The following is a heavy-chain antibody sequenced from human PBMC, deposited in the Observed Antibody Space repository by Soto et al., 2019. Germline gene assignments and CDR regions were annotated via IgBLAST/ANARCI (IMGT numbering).Heavy chain of an antibody. CDR1: GGSISSSSYY. J-gene: IGHJ6*02. V-gene: IGHV4-39*01. D-gene: IGHD3-3*01. CDR3: ASLRGFWSGYPYYYGMEV. CDR2: IYYSGST. Sequence: SETLSLTCTVSGGSISSSSYYWGWIRQPPGKGLEWIGSIYYSGSTYYNPSLKSRVTISVDTSKNQFSLKLSSVTAADRAVYYCASLRGFWSGYPYYYGMEVWGQGTPVTVSS.